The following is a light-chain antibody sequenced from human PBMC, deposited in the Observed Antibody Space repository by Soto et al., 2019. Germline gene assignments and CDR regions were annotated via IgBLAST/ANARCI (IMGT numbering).Light chain of an antibody. CDR2: DAS. Sequence: DIQMTQSPSTLAASVGDRDTITCRASQSISSWLAWYQQKPGKAPKLLIYDASSLESGVPSRFSGSGSGTEFTLTISSLQPDDFATYYCQQYNSFSVFGQGTKVEIK. CDR1: QSISSW. V-gene: IGKV1-5*01. J-gene: IGKJ1*01. CDR3: QQYNSFSV.